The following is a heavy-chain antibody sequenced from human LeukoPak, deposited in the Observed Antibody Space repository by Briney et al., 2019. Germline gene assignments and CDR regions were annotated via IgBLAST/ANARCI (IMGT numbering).Heavy chain of an antibody. V-gene: IGHV4-4*02. CDR3: ASLGGSGDDYVAFDI. CDR1: GGSISSSNW. J-gene: IGHJ3*02. D-gene: IGHD4-17*01. Sequence: SGTLSLTCAVSGGSISSSNWWRWVRQPPGKGLEWIGEIYHGGSTNYNPSLKSRVTISVDKSKNQFSLKLSSVTAADTAVYYCASLGGSGDDYVAFDIWGQGTMVTVSS. CDR2: IYHGGST.